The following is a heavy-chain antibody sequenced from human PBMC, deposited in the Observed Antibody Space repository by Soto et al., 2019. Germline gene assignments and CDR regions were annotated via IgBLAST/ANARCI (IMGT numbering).Heavy chain of an antibody. CDR1: GGSISSGDYY. V-gene: IGHV4-30-4*01. CDR2: IYYSGST. D-gene: IGHD3-10*01. CDR3: ARAPRRITMVRGAFDI. J-gene: IGHJ3*02. Sequence: PSETLSLTCTVSGGSISSGDYYWSWIRQPPGKGLEWIGYIYYSGSTYYNPSLKSRVTISVDTSKNQFSLKLSSVTAADTAVYYCARAPRRITMVRGAFDIWGQGTRVTV.